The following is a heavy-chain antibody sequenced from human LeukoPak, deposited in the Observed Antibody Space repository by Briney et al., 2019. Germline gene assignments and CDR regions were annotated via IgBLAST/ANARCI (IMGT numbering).Heavy chain of an antibody. J-gene: IGHJ3*02. CDR1: GGSISSYY. CDR3: ARVRPRRYSGYDPAFDI. V-gene: IGHV4-59*01. CDR2: IYYSGST. Sequence: SETLSLTCTVSGGSISSYYWSWIRQPPGKGLEWIGYIYYSGSTSYNPSLKSRVTISVDTSKNQFSLKLSSVTAADTAVYYCARVRPRRYSGYDPAFDIWGQGTMVTVSS. D-gene: IGHD5-12*01.